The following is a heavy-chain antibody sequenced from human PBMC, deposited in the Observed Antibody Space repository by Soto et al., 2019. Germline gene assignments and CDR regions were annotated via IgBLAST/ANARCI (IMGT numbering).Heavy chain of an antibody. J-gene: IGHJ4*02. CDR1: GFTFDDYA. V-gene: IGHV3-9*01. CDR3: AKDTAPAARSSYHAQNFDY. D-gene: IGHD2-2*01. Sequence: EVQLVESGGVLVQPGRSLRLSCAASGFTFDDYAMHWFRQPPGTGLEWVSGISWNSGSIGYADSVKGRFTISRDNDKNSLYLQMNSLRAEDTALYYCAKDTAPAARSSYHAQNFDYWGQGALVTVSS. CDR2: ISWNSGSI.